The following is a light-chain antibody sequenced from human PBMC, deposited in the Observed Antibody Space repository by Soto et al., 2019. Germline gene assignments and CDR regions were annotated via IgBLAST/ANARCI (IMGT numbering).Light chain of an antibody. CDR3: QQYNSWPRT. J-gene: IGKJ1*01. Sequence: EIVMTQSPATLSVSPGERATLSCMASQSVSSNLAWYQQKPGQAPRLLIYGASTRAAGIPARFGGSGSGTEFSLTISSLQSEDFSVYYCQQYNSWPRTFGQGTKVEVK. CDR1: QSVSSN. CDR2: GAS. V-gene: IGKV3-15*01.